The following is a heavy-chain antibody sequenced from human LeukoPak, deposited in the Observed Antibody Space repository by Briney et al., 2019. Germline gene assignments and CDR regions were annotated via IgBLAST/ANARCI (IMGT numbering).Heavy chain of an antibody. V-gene: IGHV3-7*03. CDR3: ARISSTTGVAWGGYLDF. J-gene: IGHJ4*02. Sequence: PGGSLRLSCAASGFTFSDYWMGWVRQAPGKGLEWVANIKQDGSEKHDVDSVKGRITISRDNAKNSLYLRMNSLRAEDTAVYHCARISSTTGVAWGGYLDFWGQGTLVAVSS. D-gene: IGHD2-8*01. CDR1: GFTFSDYW. CDR2: IKQDGSEK.